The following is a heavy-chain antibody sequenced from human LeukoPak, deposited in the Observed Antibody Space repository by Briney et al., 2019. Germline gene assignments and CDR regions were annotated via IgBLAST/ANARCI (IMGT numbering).Heavy chain of an antibody. J-gene: IGHJ4*02. CDR1: GFTFSSYE. Sequence: PGGSLRLSCAASGFTFSSYEMNWVRQAPGKGLEWVSYISSSGSTIYYADSVKGRFTISRDNAKNSLYLQMNSLRAEDTAVYHCAAEKEGYYDSSGYLDYWGQGTLVTVSS. V-gene: IGHV3-48*03. CDR3: AAEKEGYYDSSGYLDY. CDR2: ISSSGSTI. D-gene: IGHD3-22*01.